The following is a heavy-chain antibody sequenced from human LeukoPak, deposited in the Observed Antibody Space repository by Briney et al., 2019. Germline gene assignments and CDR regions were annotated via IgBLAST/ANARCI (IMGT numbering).Heavy chain of an antibody. CDR2: ISGSGGST. J-gene: IGHJ4*02. Sequence: GGYLRLSCAASGFTFSSYTMSWVRLAPGKGLEWVPAISGSGGSTYYADSVKGRFTISRDNSKNTLYLQMNSLRAEDTAVYYCAKDLKGTMDYVYDYWGQGTLVTVSS. CDR1: GFTFSSYT. D-gene: IGHD1/OR15-1a*01. V-gene: IGHV3-23*01. CDR3: AKDLKGTMDYVYDY.